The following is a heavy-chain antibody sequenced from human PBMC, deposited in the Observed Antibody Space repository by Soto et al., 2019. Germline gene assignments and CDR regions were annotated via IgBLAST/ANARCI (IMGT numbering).Heavy chain of an antibody. CDR1: GFTFSSYA. V-gene: IGHV3-23*01. D-gene: IGHD5-12*01. CDR2: ISGSGGST. Sequence: GGSLRLSFAASGFTFSSYALSWVRQAPGKGLEWVSAISGSGGSTYYADSVKGRFTISRDNSKNTLYLQMNSLRAEDTAVYYCAKDAVVDIVATGQFDPWGQGTLVTVSS. J-gene: IGHJ5*02. CDR3: AKDAVVDIVATGQFDP.